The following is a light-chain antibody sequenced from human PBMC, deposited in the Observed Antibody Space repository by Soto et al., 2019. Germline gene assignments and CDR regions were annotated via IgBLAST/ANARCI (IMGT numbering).Light chain of an antibody. CDR2: ANS. CDR1: SSNIGSNY. V-gene: IGLV1-47*01. Sequence: QSVLTQPPSASGTPGQRFTISGSGGSSNIGSNYAYWYRQLPGTAPKLVIYANSQRPAGVPDRFSGSKSGTSASLAISGLRSEDEADYYCATWDDSLRGVLFGGGTQLTVL. J-gene: IGLJ2*01. CDR3: ATWDDSLRGVL.